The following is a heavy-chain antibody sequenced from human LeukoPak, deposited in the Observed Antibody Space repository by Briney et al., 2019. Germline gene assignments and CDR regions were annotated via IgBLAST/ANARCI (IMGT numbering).Heavy chain of an antibody. J-gene: IGHJ6*02. CDR3: ARDDVIRLGMDV. CDR1: GFTFSSYS. Sequence: GGSLRLSCAASGFTFSSYSMNWVRQAPGKGLEWVSSISSSSSYIYYADSVKGRFTISRDNAKNSLYLQMNSLRAEDTAVYYCARDDVIRLGMDVWGQGTTVTVSS. CDR2: ISSSSSYI. D-gene: IGHD3-16*02. V-gene: IGHV3-21*01.